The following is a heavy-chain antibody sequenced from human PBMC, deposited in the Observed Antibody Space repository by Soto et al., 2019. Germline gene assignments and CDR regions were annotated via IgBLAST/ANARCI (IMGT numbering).Heavy chain of an antibody. CDR2: FYHSGST. D-gene: IGHD1-1*01. V-gene: IGHV4-31*03. CDR3: AREETGNDALDI. Sequence: PSETLSLTCTVSGGALRSATYYWSWIRQQPGKGLEWIGYFYHSGSTYYKPSLRSRVTISLDTSKNQFSLNLRSVTDADTAIYYCAREETGNDALDIWGQVPLVTASS. J-gene: IGHJ3*02. CDR1: GGALRSATYY.